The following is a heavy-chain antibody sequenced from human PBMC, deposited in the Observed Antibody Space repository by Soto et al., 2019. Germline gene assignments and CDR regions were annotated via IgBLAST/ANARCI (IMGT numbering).Heavy chain of an antibody. CDR2: IIPIFGTA. CDR1: GGTFSSYA. D-gene: IGHD6-13*01. CDR3: ARAFRIAAAGLQYYFDY. J-gene: IGHJ4*02. V-gene: IGHV1-69*12. Sequence: QVQLVQSGAEVKKPGSSVKVSCKASGGTFSSYAISWVRQAPGQGLEWMGGIIPIFGTANYAQKFQGRVTITADDSTSTAYMELSSLRSEDTAVYYCARAFRIAAAGLQYYFDYWGQGTLVTVSS.